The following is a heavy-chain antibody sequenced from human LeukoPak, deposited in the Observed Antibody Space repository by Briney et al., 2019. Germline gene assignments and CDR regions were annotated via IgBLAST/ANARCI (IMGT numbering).Heavy chain of an antibody. CDR3: ARVQRVTFPLNYYFDY. CDR1: GYSFTSYD. J-gene: IGHJ4*02. V-gene: IGHV1-8*01. Sequence: ASVKVSCKASGYSFTSYDINWVRQATGQGLEWMGWMNPNSGNTGYAQKFQGRVTMTRSTSISTAYMELRSLRSEDTAVYYCARVQRVTFPLNYYFDYWGQGTLVTVST. D-gene: IGHD3-10*01. CDR2: MNPNSGNT.